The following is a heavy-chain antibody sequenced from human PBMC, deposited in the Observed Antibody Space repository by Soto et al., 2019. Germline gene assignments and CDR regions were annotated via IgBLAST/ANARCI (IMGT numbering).Heavy chain of an antibody. Sequence: EVQLVESGGGLVQPGGSLTLSCAASGFTFSSYWMHWVRQAPGKGLVWVSRIKSDGSGTIYADSVKGRLTISRDNARNTLYRQMNSLRAEDTAVYFCARGDGDHYDGNGYLGRQWGQGTLVTVSS. CDR1: GFTFSSYW. V-gene: IGHV3-74*01. CDR3: ARGDGDHYDGNGYLGRQ. D-gene: IGHD3-22*01. J-gene: IGHJ4*02. CDR2: IKSDGSGT.